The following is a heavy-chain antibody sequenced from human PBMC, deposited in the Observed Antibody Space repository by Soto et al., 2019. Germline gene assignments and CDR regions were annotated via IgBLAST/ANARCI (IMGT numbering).Heavy chain of an antibody. CDR2: INAGNGNT. CDR1: GYTFTSYA. Sequence: ASVKVSCKASGYTFTSYAMHWVRQAPGQRLEWMGWINAGNGNTKYSQKFQGRVTITRDTSASTAYMELSSLRSEDTAVYYCARESVGATSGFDYWGQGTLVTVSS. J-gene: IGHJ4*02. D-gene: IGHD1-26*01. V-gene: IGHV1-3*01. CDR3: ARESVGATSGFDY.